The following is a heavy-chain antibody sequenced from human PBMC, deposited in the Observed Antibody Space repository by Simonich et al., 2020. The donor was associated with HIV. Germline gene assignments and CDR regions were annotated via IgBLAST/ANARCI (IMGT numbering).Heavy chain of an antibody. Sequence: EVQLVESGGGLVQPGRYLRLSCAASGFTFDDYAMHWVRQAPGKGLEWVYGNSWNSGSIGYANSVKGRFTISRDNAKNSLYLQMNSLRAEDMALYYCAKGYSYGYGDAFDIWGQGTMVTVSS. CDR1: GFTFDDYA. CDR3: AKGYSYGYGDAFDI. V-gene: IGHV3-9*03. J-gene: IGHJ3*02. D-gene: IGHD5-18*01. CDR2: NSWNSGSI.